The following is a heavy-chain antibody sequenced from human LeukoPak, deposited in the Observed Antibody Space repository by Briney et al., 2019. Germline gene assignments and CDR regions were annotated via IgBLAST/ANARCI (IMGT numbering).Heavy chain of an antibody. V-gene: IGHV3-48*01. J-gene: IGHJ3*02. CDR1: GFTFSSYS. CDR3: ARDYRRVVPAAIPHDAFDI. Sequence: GGSLRLSCAASGFTFSSYSMNWVRQAPGKRLKWVSYISSSSSTIYYADSVKGRFTTSRDNAKNSLYLQMNSLRAEDTAVYYCARDYRRVVPAAIPHDAFDIWGQGTMVTVSS. CDR2: ISSSSSTI. D-gene: IGHD2-2*02.